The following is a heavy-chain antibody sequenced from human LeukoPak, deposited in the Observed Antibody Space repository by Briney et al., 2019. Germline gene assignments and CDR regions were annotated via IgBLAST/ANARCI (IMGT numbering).Heavy chain of an antibody. V-gene: IGHV1-2*02. CDR3: ARFSGSSKFDY. D-gene: IGHD1-26*01. J-gene: IGHJ4*02. CDR1: EYTFTDYS. CDR2: INLNSGGT. Sequence: ASVKVSCKTSEYTFTDYSLHWVRQAPGQGLEWMGWINLNSGGTNYAQKFQGRVTMTRDTFISTAYIELGSLISDDTAMYYCARFSGSSKFDYWGQGTLVTVSS.